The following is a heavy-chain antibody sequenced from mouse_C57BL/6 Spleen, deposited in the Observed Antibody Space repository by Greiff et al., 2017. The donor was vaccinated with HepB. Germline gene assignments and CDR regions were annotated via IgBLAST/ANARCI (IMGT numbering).Heavy chain of an antibody. D-gene: IGHD2-4*01. V-gene: IGHV5-17*01. Sequence: EVKVVESGGGLVKPGGSLKLSCAASGFTFSDYGMHWVRQAPEKGLEWVAYISSGSSTIYYADTVKGRFTISRDNAKNTLFLQMTSLRSEDTAMYYCAREDYDGTAFAYWGQGTLVTVSA. CDR3: AREDYDGTAFAY. CDR2: ISSGSSTI. J-gene: IGHJ3*01. CDR1: GFTFSDYG.